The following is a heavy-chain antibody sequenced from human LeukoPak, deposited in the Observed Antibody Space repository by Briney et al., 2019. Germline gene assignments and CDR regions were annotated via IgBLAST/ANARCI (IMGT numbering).Heavy chain of an antibody. V-gene: IGHV4-4*07. CDR1: GGSISSYY. CDR2: IYTSGST. J-gene: IGHJ5*02. CDR3: ARESAALNWFDP. D-gene: IGHD2-15*01. Sequence: SETLSLTCTVSGGSISSYYWNWIRQPAGKGLDWIGRIYTSGSTNYNPSLKSRVTMSVDTSKNQFSLKLSSVTAADTAVYYCARESAALNWFDPRGQGTLVTVSS.